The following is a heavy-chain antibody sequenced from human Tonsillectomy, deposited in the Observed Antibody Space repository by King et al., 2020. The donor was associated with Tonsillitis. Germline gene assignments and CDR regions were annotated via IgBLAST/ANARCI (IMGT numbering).Heavy chain of an antibody. Sequence: EVQLVESGGGLIQPGGSLRLSCEASGFTLSSHWMHWVRQAPGEGLMWVSRIHGDGNTTTHADSVTGRFITSRDNAKNTMYLQMHSLRVEDSGVYYCARETARRDWYFDLWGRGTLVTVSS. CDR1: GFTLSSHW. CDR3: ARETARRDWYFDL. CDR2: IHGDGNTT. D-gene: IGHD2-21*02. V-gene: IGHV3-74*01. J-gene: IGHJ2*01.